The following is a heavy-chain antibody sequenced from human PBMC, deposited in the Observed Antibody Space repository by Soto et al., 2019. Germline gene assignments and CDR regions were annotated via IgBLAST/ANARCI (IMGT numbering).Heavy chain of an antibody. CDR2: ISAYNGNT. CDR3: ARDKGRTRGYRYGIIIGY. J-gene: IGHJ4*02. D-gene: IGHD5-18*01. Sequence: ASVKVSCKAPGYTFTSYGISWVRQAPGQGLEWMGWISAYNGNTNYAQKLQGRVTMTTDTSTSTAYMELRSLRSDDTAVYYCARDKGRTRGYRYGIIIGYWGQGTLVTVSS. CDR1: GYTFTSYG. V-gene: IGHV1-18*04.